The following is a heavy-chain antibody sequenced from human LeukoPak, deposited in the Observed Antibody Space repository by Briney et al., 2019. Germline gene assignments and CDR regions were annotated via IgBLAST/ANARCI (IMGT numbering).Heavy chain of an antibody. Sequence: PGESLIPSCPAYGLIFSNYAMSWVRQVPGRCLEWVSTISSRGDSRYVAGSVKGRFTISRENSKNSLYLQMNAVRAEDTAVYYCVKGPRQDITVAYTVENWGQGTLVTVSS. CDR2: ISSRGDSR. J-gene: IGHJ4*02. CDR3: VKGPRQDITVAYTVEN. CDR1: GLIFSNYA. V-gene: IGHV3-23*01. D-gene: IGHD6-19*01.